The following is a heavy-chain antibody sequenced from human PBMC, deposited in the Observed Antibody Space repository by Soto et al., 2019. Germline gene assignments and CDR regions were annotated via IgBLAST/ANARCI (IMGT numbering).Heavy chain of an antibody. CDR1: GFTSSSYA. CDR2: ISYDGSIK. Sequence: GGSLRLSCAASGFTSSSYAMHWVRQAPGKGLEWVAVISYDGSIKYYADSVKGRFTISRDNSKNTLFLQVNSLRAEDTAMYYCVCSLSGTITDAFDIWGQGTMVNVSS. J-gene: IGHJ3*02. CDR3: VCSLSGTITDAFDI. D-gene: IGHD1-20*01. V-gene: IGHV3-30-3*01.